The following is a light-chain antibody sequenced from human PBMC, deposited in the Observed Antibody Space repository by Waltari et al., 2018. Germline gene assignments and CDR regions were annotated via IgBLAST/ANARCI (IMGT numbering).Light chain of an antibody. CDR3: QHYLRLPVT. CDR1: QSVSRG. V-gene: IGKV3-20*01. Sequence: SCRASQSVSRGLAWYQQKPGQAPRLLIYGAATRATCIPDRFSGSGSGTDFSLTISRLEPDDFAVYYCQHYLRLPVTFGQGTTVEI. J-gene: IGKJ1*01. CDR2: GAA.